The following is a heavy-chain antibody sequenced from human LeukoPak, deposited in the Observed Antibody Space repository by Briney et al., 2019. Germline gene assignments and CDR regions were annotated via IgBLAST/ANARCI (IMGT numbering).Heavy chain of an antibody. Sequence: GGSLRLSCAASGFTFSSYEMNWVRQAPGKGLEWVSYISSSGSTIYYADSVKGGFTISRDNAKNSLYLQMNSLRAEDTAVYYCAELGITMIGGVWGKGTTVTISS. D-gene: IGHD3-10*02. CDR2: ISSSGSTI. CDR3: AELGITMIGGV. V-gene: IGHV3-48*03. CDR1: GFTFSSYE. J-gene: IGHJ6*04.